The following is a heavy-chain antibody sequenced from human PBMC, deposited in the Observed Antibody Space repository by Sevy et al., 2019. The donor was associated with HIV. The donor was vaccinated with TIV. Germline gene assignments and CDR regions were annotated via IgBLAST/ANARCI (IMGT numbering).Heavy chain of an antibody. V-gene: IGHV3-23*01. J-gene: IGHJ2*01. CDR2: ISGGDDST. CDR3: AKFGDYYVSGGYYWYFDF. CDR1: GFIFSGYA. D-gene: IGHD3-22*01. Sequence: GGSLSLSCAASGFIFSGYAMSWIRQAPGKGLEWVSGISGGDDSTYYADSVKGRFTVSRGNSKNTLYLQMDTLRAEDTALYYCAKFGDYYVSGGYYWYFDFWGRGTLVTVSS.